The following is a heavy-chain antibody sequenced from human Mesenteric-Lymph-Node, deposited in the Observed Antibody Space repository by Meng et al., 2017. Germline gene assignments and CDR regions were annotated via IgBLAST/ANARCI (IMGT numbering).Heavy chain of an antibody. Sequence: QGRLQEEGAGLVKPSGPLSLPCTVPGGAISSSSYYWGWIRQPPGKGLEWIGTFYYSGSTYYNPSLKSRVTISVDTSKNQFSLKLSSVTAADTAVYYCARLVSGWSGSYYFDYWGQGTLVTVSS. CDR1: GGAISSSSYY. J-gene: IGHJ4*02. CDR2: FYYSGST. V-gene: IGHV4-39*01. CDR3: ARLVSGWSGSYYFDY. D-gene: IGHD6-19*01.